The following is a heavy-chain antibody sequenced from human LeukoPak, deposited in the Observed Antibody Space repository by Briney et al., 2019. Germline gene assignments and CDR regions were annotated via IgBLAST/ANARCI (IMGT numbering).Heavy chain of an antibody. J-gene: IGHJ4*02. CDR1: GFTFTIHA. CDR3: AKVHDSANY. D-gene: IGHD2-15*01. CDR2: INGNGGTT. Sequence: GGSLRLSCAASGFTFTIHAMSWVRQAPGKGPEWVSAINGNGGTTYYADSVKGRFTISRDNSKNTLYLQMNSLRAEDTATYYCAKVHDSANYWGQGTMVIVSS. V-gene: IGHV3-23*01.